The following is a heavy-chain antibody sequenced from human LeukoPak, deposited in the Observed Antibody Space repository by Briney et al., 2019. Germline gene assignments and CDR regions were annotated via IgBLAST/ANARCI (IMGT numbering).Heavy chain of an antibody. CDR2: IYSGGST. CDR3: ASTFYGDSPPY. D-gene: IGHD4-17*01. V-gene: IGHV3-66*01. J-gene: IGHJ4*02. Sequence: GGSLRLSCAASGXTVSSNYMSWVRQAPGKGLEWVSVIYSGGSTYYADSVKGRFTISRDNSKNTLYLQMNSLRAEDTAVYYCASTFYGDSPPYWGQGTLVTVSS. CDR1: GXTVSSNY.